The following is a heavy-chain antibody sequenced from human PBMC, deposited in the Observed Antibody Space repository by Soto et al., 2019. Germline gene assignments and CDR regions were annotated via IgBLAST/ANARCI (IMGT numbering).Heavy chain of an antibody. CDR2: VWYDGSNK. CDR3: XXXXXXXXXXXXXXXXS. CDR1: GFIFRSYG. Sequence: XELLVESGGGVVQPGTSLRLSCXTSGFIFRSYGMHWVRXXXXXXXXXXXVVWYDGSNKEYGESVKGRFTISRDNSKNTLYXXXNNXXXXXTXXXXXXXXXXXXXXXXXXXXXSXGQGTLVTVSS. J-gene: IGHJ4*02. V-gene: IGHV3-33*03.